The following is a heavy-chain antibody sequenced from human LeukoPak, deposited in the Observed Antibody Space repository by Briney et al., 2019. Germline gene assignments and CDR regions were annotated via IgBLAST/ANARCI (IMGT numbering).Heavy chain of an antibody. V-gene: IGHV3-9*01. CDR2: ISWNSGSI. J-gene: IGHJ3*02. CDR3: AKDIEHRWERGAAFDI. D-gene: IGHD1-26*01. Sequence: PGGSLRLSCAASGFTFDDYAMHWVRQAPGKGLEWVSGISWNSGSIGYADSVKGRFTISRDNAKNSLYLQMNSLRAEDTALYYCAKDIEHRWERGAAFDIWGQGTMVTVSS. CDR1: GFTFDDYA.